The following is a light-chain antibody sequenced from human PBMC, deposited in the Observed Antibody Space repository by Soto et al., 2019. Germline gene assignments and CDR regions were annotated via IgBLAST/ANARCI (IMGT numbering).Light chain of an antibody. J-gene: IGKJ5*01. CDR2: AAS. V-gene: IGKV1-9*01. Sequence: DSQLTQSPSFLSASVGDRVTIPCRASQGISSYLAWYQQKPGKAPKLLIYAASTLQSGVPSRFSGSGSGTEFTLTISSLQPEDFATYYCQQLNSYPITFGQGTRLEI. CDR1: QGISSY. CDR3: QQLNSYPIT.